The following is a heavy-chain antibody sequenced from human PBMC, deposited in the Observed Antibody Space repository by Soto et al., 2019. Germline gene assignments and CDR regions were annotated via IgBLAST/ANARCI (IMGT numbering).Heavy chain of an antibody. Sequence: SETLSLTCAVSGYSISSGYYWGWIRQPPGKGLEWIGSIYHSGSTYYNPSLKSRVTISVDTSKNQFSLKLSSVTAADTAVYYCARDVRKVLRFLEWSHPEGWFDPWGQGTLVTVSS. CDR2: IYHSGST. CDR3: ARDVRKVLRFLEWSHPEGWFDP. D-gene: IGHD3-3*01. CDR1: GYSISSGYY. V-gene: IGHV4-38-2*02. J-gene: IGHJ5*02.